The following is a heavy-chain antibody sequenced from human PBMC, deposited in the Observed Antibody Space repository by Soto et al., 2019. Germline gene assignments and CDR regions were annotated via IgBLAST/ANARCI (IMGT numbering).Heavy chain of an antibody. J-gene: IGHJ3*02. V-gene: IGHV1-2*04. CDR3: AGDPTLIAAAGTTPDAFDI. CDR1: GYTFTGYY. Sequence: QVQLVQSGAEVKKPGASVKVSCKASGYTFTGYYMHWVRQAPGQGLEWMGWINPNSGGTNYAQKFQRWVTMTRDTSISTADMERGRLRTEDTAVYYCAGDPTLIAAAGTTPDAFDIWFQGTMVTVSS. D-gene: IGHD6-13*01. CDR2: INPNSGGT.